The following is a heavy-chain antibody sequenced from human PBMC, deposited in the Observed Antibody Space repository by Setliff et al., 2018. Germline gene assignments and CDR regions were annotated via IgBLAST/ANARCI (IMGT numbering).Heavy chain of an antibody. V-gene: IGHV4-38-2*02. J-gene: IGHJ5*02. CDR1: YYSISSGYY. CDR2: MYHSGST. CDR3: ARDYQGGWFDP. D-gene: IGHD3-16*01. Sequence: SETLSLTCAVSYYSISSGYYWGWIRQPPGKGLEWIGSMYHSGSTYYSPSLESRVTISVDMSKNHLSLTLSSVTAADTAVYYCARDYQGGWFDPWGPGTLVTVSS.